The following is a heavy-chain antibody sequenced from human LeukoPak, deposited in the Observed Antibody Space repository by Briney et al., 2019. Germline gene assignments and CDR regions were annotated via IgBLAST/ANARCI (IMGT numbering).Heavy chain of an antibody. CDR2: MNPNSGNT. CDR1: GYTFTSYD. D-gene: IGHD3-10*01. J-gene: IGHJ5*02. Sequence: ASVKVSCKASGYTFTSYDINWVRQATGQGLEWMGWMNPNSGNTGYAQKFQGRVTITRNTSISTAYMELGSLRSEDTAVYYCARGALLLWFGETRSVYNWFDPWGQGTLVTVSS. V-gene: IGHV1-8*03. CDR3: ARGALLLWFGETRSVYNWFDP.